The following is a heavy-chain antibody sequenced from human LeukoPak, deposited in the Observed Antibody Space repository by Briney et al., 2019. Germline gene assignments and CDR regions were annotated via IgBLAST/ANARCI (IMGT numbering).Heavy chain of an antibody. CDR1: GYTFTGYY. Sequence: GSVKVSCKASGYTFTGYYMHWVRQAPGQGLEWMGWINPNSGGTNYAQKFQGWVTMTRDTSISTAYMELSRLRSDDTAVYYCASGGFNYGGNSGHGMDVWGQGTTVTVSS. J-gene: IGHJ6*02. V-gene: IGHV1-2*04. D-gene: IGHD4-23*01. CDR3: ASGGFNYGGNSGHGMDV. CDR2: INPNSGGT.